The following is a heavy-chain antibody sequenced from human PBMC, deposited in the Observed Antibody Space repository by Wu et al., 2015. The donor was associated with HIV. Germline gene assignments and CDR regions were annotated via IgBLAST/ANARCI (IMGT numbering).Heavy chain of an antibody. D-gene: IGHD4-17*01. Sequence: QVQLVQSGAEVKKPGSSVKVSCKASGGTFSSYAISWVRQAPGQGLEWMGGIIPIFGTANYAQKFQGRVTITTDESTSTAYMELSSLRSEDTAVYYCARMSSGVYGDYWDLTWFDPWGQGTLVTVS. V-gene: IGHV1-69*01. CDR1: GGTFSSYA. CDR2: IIPIFGTA. J-gene: IGHJ5*02. CDR3: ARMSSGVYGDYWDLTWFDP.